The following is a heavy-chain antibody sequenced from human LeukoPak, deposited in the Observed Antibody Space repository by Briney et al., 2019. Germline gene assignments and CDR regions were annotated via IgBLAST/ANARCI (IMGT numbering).Heavy chain of an antibody. Sequence: SETLSLTCAVYGGSFSGYYWSWIRQPPGKGLEWIGEINHSGSTNYNPSLKSRVTISVDTSKNQFSLKLSSVTAVDTAVYYCARGVAYCGGDCPPMIDYWGQGTLVTVST. CDR3: ARGVAYCGGDCPPMIDY. CDR1: GGSFSGYY. V-gene: IGHV4-34*01. D-gene: IGHD2-21*02. CDR2: INHSGST. J-gene: IGHJ4*02.